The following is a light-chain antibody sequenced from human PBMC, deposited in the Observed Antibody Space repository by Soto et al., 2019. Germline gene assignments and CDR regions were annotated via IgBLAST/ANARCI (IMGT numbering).Light chain of an antibody. CDR3: MQALEAPRT. V-gene: IGKV2-28*01. J-gene: IGKJ2*01. CDR1: QSLLYRNGHHY. CDR2: LSS. Sequence: DIVMTQSPLSLLVTPGEPASISCRSSQSLLYRNGHHYLDWYLQKPGQSPQLLNYLSSNRASGVPDRFSGRGSGTVFRLQISSVEAEDVCVYYCMQALEAPRTVRQGTKLEIQ.